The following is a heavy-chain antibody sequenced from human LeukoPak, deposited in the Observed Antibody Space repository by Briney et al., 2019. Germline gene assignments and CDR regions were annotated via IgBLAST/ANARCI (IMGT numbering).Heavy chain of an antibody. J-gene: IGHJ4*02. CDR1: GGSISSGSYY. CDR3: ARLDKGIKAAHFDY. D-gene: IGHD6-25*01. CDR2: IYTSGST. Sequence: PSETLSLTCTVSGGSISSGSYYWSWIRQPAGKGLEWIGRIYTSGSTNYNPSLKSRVTISVDTSKSHFSLKLSSVTAADTAIYYCARLDKGIKAAHFDYWGQGTLVTVSS. V-gene: IGHV4-61*02.